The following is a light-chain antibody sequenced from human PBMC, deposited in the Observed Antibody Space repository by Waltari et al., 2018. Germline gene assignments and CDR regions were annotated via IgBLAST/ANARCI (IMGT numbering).Light chain of an antibody. CDR3: QQYSKWPRT. Sequence: EVVMTQSPTTLSVSPGERATLSCRASQSVTSNLAWYQQKPGQAHRLLMYGAATRATGIPARFSGSGSGTEFSLTISSLQSEDFAVYYCQQYSKWPRTFGQGTKVAIK. V-gene: IGKV3-15*01. J-gene: IGKJ1*01. CDR1: QSVTSN. CDR2: GAA.